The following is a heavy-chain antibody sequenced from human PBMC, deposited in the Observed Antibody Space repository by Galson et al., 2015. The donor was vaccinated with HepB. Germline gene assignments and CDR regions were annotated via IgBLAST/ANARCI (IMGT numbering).Heavy chain of an antibody. D-gene: IGHD4-17*01. J-gene: IGHJ4*02. CDR2: ISSSSSYT. V-gene: IGHV3-11*06. CDR3: ARGSYGDYATPDY. Sequence: SLRLSCAASGFTFSDYYMSWIRQAPGKGLEWVSYISSSSSYTNYADSVKGRFTISRDNAKNSLYLQMNSLRAEDTAVYYCARGSYGDYATPDYWGQGTLVTVSS. CDR1: GFTFSDYY.